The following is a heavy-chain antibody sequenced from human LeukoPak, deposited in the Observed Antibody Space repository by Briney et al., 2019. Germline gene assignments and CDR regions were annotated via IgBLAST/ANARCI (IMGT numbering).Heavy chain of an antibody. V-gene: IGHV5-51*01. CDR3: ARLVWGRWLPPYYFDY. D-gene: IGHD5-24*01. Sequence: GASLKISCTGSGYPFPNYWIGWVRQMSGKGLEWMAIIYPGDSGTRYSPSFQGQVTISADKSITTAYLQWSSLKASDTAMYYWARLVWGRWLPPYYFDYWGPGTPVTVSS. CDR2: IYPGDSGT. CDR1: GYPFPNYW. J-gene: IGHJ4*02.